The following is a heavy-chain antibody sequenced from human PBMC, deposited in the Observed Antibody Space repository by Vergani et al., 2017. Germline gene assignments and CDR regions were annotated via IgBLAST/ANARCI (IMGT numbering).Heavy chain of an antibody. CDR1: GGSISSENW. CDR3: VRDLGRGYCSTTLCFGMDL. Sequence: QVQLQESGPGLVKPPGTLSLICAVSGGSISSENWRSWVRQSPGKGLEWIGEIHHYGSTNYNPSLKSRVTIYLDKSKNQFSLTLSSVTAADTAVYYCVRDLGRGYCSTTLCFGMDLWGQGTTVTVS. CDR2: IHHYGST. J-gene: IGHJ6*02. V-gene: IGHV4-4*03. D-gene: IGHD2-15*01.